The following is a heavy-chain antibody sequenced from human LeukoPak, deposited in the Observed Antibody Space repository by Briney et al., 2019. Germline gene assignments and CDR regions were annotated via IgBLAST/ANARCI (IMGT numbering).Heavy chain of an antibody. CDR2: IHHGGNT. Sequence: SETLSLTCVVSGYSVSSNSYWAWIRQSPGKGLEWIGSIHHGGNTYYNPSLMSRVSMSLDTSKNQCSLNLNSVTAADTAVFYCARWLGNGFDIRGQGTMVTVSS. CDR1: GYSVSSNSY. D-gene: IGHD6-19*01. V-gene: IGHV4-38-2*01. CDR3: ARWLGNGFDI. J-gene: IGHJ3*02.